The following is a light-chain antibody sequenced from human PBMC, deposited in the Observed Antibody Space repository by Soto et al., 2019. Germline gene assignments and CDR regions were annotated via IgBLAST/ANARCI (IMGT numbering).Light chain of an antibody. CDR3: QQYDDLPIT. J-gene: IGKJ5*01. CDR2: DAS. Sequence: DIQMTQSPASLSASVGDRVTITFQASRVIDKFLNWYQQKPGKAPKLLIDDASNLATGVPSRFSGSGSGTHFTLTISSLQPEDGATYYCQQYDDLPITFGQGTRLQIK. V-gene: IGKV1-33*01. CDR1: RVIDKF.